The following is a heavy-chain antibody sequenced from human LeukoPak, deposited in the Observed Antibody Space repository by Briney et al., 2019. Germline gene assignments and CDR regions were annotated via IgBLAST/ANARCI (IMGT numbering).Heavy chain of an antibody. CDR1: GGSISSSSYY. J-gene: IGHJ5*02. V-gene: IGHV4-39*01. CDR3: ARQDYYGSGRDFNWFDP. CDR2: IYYSGST. Sequence: SETLSLTCTVSGGSISSSSYYWGWIRQPPGKGLAWIGSIYYSGSTYYNPSLKRRVTISVDTSKNQFSLKLSSVTAADTAVYYCARQDYYGSGRDFNWFDPWGQGTLVTVSS. D-gene: IGHD3-10*01.